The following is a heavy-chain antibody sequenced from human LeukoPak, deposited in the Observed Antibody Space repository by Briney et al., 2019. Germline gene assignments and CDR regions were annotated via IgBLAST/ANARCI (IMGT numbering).Heavy chain of an antibody. V-gene: IGHV1-2*02. Sequence: GASVKASCKASGYTFTGYYMHWVRQAPGQGLEWMGWINPNSGGTNYAQKFQGRVTMTRDTSISTAYMELSRLRSDDTAVYYCARAKQWLPLGFDYWGQGTLVTVSS. CDR1: GYTFTGYY. D-gene: IGHD6-19*01. CDR3: ARAKQWLPLGFDY. J-gene: IGHJ4*02. CDR2: INPNSGGT.